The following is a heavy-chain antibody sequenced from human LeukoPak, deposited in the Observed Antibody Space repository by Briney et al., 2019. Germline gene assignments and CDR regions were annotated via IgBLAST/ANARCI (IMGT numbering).Heavy chain of an antibody. CDR3: ARGTYFDY. J-gene: IGHJ4*02. Sequence: NLQGRVTMTTDTSTSTAYMELRSLRSDDTAVYYCARGTYFDYWGQGTLVTVSS. V-gene: IGHV1-18*01.